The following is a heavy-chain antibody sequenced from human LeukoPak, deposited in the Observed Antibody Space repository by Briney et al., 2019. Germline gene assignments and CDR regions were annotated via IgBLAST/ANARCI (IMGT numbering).Heavy chain of an antibody. V-gene: IGHV3-30*02. CDR2: IRYDGSNK. J-gene: IGHJ4*02. CDR3: AKIPSNYYDSSGYFDY. CDR1: GFTFSSYG. Sequence: PGGSLRLSCAASGFTFSSYGMHWVRQAPGKGLEWVAFIRYDGSNKYYADSVKGRFTISRDNSKNTLYLQMNSLRAEDTAVYYCAKIPSNYYDSSGYFDYWGQGTLVTVSS. D-gene: IGHD3-22*01.